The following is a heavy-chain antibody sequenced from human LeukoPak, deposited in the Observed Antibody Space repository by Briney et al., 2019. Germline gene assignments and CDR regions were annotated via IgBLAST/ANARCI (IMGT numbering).Heavy chain of an antibody. CDR2: IYTSGST. CDR3: ARRSVGATYFDY. Sequence: SETLSLTCTVSGGSISSYYWSWIRQPPGKGLEWIGYIYTSGSTNYNPSLKSRVTISVDTSKNQFSLKLSSVTAADTAVYYCARRSVGATYFDYWGQGTLVTVSS. D-gene: IGHD1-26*01. CDR1: GGSISSYY. V-gene: IGHV4-4*09. J-gene: IGHJ4*02.